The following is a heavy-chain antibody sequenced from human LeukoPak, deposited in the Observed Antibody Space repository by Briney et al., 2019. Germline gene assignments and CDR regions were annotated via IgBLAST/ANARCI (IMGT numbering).Heavy chain of an antibody. D-gene: IGHD1-1*01. CDR3: AKVDGYYTTGFLDY. V-gene: IGHV3-23*01. J-gene: IGHJ4*02. CDR1: GFTFSSYA. Sequence: PGGSLRLSCAASGFTFSSYAMSWVRQAPGKGLEWVSAISGSGGSTYYADSVKGRFTISRDNSKNTLYLQMNSLRAVDTAVYYCAKVDGYYTTGFLDYWGQGTLVTVSS. CDR2: ISGSGGST.